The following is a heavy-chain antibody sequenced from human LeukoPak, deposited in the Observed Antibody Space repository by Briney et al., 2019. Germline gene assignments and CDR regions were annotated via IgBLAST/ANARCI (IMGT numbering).Heavy chain of an antibody. J-gene: IGHJ5*01. D-gene: IGHD2-8*02. CDR3: ARVAVSGPTGWFDS. Sequence: TGGSLRLSCAASGFTFSSYSMNWVRQAPGKGLEWVSYISSSSSTIYYADSVKGRFTISRDNVDNVVYLQMNSLGAEDTAVYYCARVAVSGPTGWFDSWGQGTLVIVSS. CDR1: GFTFSSYS. V-gene: IGHV3-48*01. CDR2: ISSSSSTI.